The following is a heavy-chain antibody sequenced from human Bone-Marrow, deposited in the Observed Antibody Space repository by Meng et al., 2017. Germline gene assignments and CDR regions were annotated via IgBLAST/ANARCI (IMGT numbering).Heavy chain of an antibody. Sequence: QVQLQESGPGLVKPSQTLSLTCTVSGGSISSGDYYWSWIRQPPGKGLDWIGYIYYSGSTTYNPSLKSRVTISVDKSKNQFSLKLSSVTAADTAVYYCARGLTMMVVAYAFDIWGQGTMVTVSS. J-gene: IGHJ3*02. CDR3: ARGLTMMVVAYAFDI. CDR1: GGSISSGDYY. V-gene: IGHV4-30-4*01. D-gene: IGHD3-22*01. CDR2: IYYSGST.